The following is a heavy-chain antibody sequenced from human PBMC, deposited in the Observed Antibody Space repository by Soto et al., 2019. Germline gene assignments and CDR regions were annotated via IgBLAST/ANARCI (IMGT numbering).Heavy chain of an antibody. Sequence: SETLSLTCTVSGVSVISNSYCWGWVRQSPGKGLEWIGTIYSNDNTHYNPSLLSRVTISVDTSKNQFSLKLSSVTAADTAVYYCARASPYYYDSSGYYPLDYWGQGTLVTVSS. CDR1: GVSVISNSYC. CDR3: ARASPYYYDSSGYYPLDY. CDR2: IYSNDNT. D-gene: IGHD3-22*01. J-gene: IGHJ4*02. V-gene: IGHV4-39*01.